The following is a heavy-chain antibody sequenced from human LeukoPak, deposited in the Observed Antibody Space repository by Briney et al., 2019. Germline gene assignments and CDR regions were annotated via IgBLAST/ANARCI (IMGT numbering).Heavy chain of an antibody. Sequence: SVKVSCKASGGTFSSYAISWVRQAPGQGLEWMGGIIPIFGTANYAQKFQGRVTITADKSTSTAYMELSSLRSEDTAVYYCAREGYSYGTPIDYWGQGTLVTVSS. CDR2: IIPIFGTA. CDR3: AREGYSYGTPIDY. CDR1: GGTFSSYA. D-gene: IGHD5-18*01. V-gene: IGHV1-69*06. J-gene: IGHJ4*02.